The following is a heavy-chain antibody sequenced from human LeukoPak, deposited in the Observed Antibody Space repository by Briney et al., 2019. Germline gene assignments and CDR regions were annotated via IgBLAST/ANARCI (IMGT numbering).Heavy chain of an antibody. Sequence: PSETLSLTCTVSGGSISSYYWSWIRQPPGKGLEWIGYIYYSGSTSYNPSLKSRVTISVDTSKNQFSLKLSSVTAADTAVYYCARTYCDILTGYPEDYWYFDLWGRGTLVTVSS. CDR2: IYYSGST. CDR3: ARTYCDILTGYPEDYWYFDL. D-gene: IGHD3-9*01. J-gene: IGHJ2*01. CDR1: GGSISSYY. V-gene: IGHV4-59*12.